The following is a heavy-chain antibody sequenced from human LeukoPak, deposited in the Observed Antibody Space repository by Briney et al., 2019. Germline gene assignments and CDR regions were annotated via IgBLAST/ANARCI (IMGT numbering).Heavy chain of an antibody. V-gene: IGHV1-18*01. CDR2: IIAYIVNT. Sequence: EASVKDSCKASGYTFASYGISWVRQAPGQRLEWMGWIIAYIVNTNNAQKLQSRVTISTDTSTSTAYMELRSLRSDGTAVYYCARDPKNSGWFDPWGQGTLVTVSS. J-gene: IGHJ5*02. CDR1: GYTFASYG. D-gene: IGHD6-25*01. CDR3: ARDPKNSGWFDP.